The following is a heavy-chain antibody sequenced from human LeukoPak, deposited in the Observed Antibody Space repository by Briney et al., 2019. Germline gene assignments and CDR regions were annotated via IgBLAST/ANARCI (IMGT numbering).Heavy chain of an antibody. V-gene: IGHV4-34*09. J-gene: IGHJ5*02. CDR1: GGSFSGYY. D-gene: IGHD5/OR15-5a*01. CDR2: INHSGST. CDR3: ARASTITIRGFDP. Sequence: SETLSLTCAVYGGSFSGYYWSWIRQPPGKGLEWIGEINHSGSTNYNPSLKSRVTISVDTSKNQFSLKLSSVTAADTAVYYCARASTITIRGFDPWGQGTLVTVSS.